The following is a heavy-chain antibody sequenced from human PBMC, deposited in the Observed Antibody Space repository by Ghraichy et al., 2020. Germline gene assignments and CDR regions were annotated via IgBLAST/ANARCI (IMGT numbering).Heavy chain of an antibody. CDR1: GYTFTSYA. D-gene: IGHD6-19*01. V-gene: IGHV7-4-1*02. J-gene: IGHJ6*02. CDR3: ARSPAGGGAGDYYYYGMDV. Sequence: AAVKVSCKASGYTFTSYAMNWVRQAPGQGLEWMGWINTNTGNPTYAQGFTGRFVFSLDTSVSTAYLQISSLKAEDTAVYYCARSPAGGGAGDYYYYGMDVWGQGTTVTVSS. CDR2: INTNTGNP.